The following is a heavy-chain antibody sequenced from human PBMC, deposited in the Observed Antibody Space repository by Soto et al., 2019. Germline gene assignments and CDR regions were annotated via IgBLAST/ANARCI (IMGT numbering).Heavy chain of an antibody. CDR1: GFAVISNY. CDR2: IYSGGST. J-gene: IGHJ6*02. V-gene: IGHV3-53*01. Sequence: GGSLRLSCAASGFAVISNYIICVRHSPGKGLEWVSVIYSGGSTYYADSVKGRFTISRDNSKNTLYLQMNSLRAEDTAVYYCARNEAARLYYYYGMDVWGQGTTVTVSS. CDR3: ARNEAARLYYYYGMDV. D-gene: IGHD6-6*01.